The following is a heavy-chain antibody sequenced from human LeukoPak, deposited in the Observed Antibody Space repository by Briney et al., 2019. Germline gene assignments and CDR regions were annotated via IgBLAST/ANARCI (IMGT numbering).Heavy chain of an antibody. CDR3: ARRQHYGDYWRRDWFDP. CDR2: IYYSGST. CDR1: GGSISSGGYY. D-gene: IGHD4-17*01. V-gene: IGHV4-39*01. J-gene: IGHJ5*02. Sequence: SETLSLTCAVSGGSISSGGYYWGWIRQPPGKGLEWIGSIYYSGSTYYNPSLKSRVTISVDTSKNQFSLKLSSVTAADTAVYYCARRQHYGDYWRRDWFDPWGQGTLVTVSS.